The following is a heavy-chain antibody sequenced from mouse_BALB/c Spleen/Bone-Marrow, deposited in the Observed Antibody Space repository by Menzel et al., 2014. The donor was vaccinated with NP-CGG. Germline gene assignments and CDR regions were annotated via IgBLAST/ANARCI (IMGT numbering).Heavy chain of an antibody. CDR3: AGEGGTTAHYYAMDY. D-gene: IGHD1-2*01. CDR1: GFTFSSYA. J-gene: IGHJ4*01. V-gene: IGHV5-6-5*01. Sequence: VQRVESGGGLVKPGGHLKLSRAASGFTFSSYAMSWVRQTPEKRLEWRGFISIGGSTYYPDSVKGRFTISRDNVRNILYLQMSSLRSEDTAMYYCAGEGGTTAHYYAMDYWGQGTSVTVSS. CDR2: ISIGGST.